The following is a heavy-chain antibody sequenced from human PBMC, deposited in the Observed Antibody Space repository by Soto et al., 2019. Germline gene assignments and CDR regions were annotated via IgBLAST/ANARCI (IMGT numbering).Heavy chain of an antibody. CDR2: INAGNGNT. D-gene: IGHD4-17*01. CDR3: ARGYGDYGGWFDP. Sequence: QVQLVQSGAEVKKPGASVKVSCKASGYTFTSYAMHWVRQAPGQRLEWMGWINAGNGNTKYSQKFQGRVTITRDTSASTAYRELSSQRSEDTAVDYCARGYGDYGGWFDPWGQGTLVTVSS. J-gene: IGHJ5*02. CDR1: GYTFTSYA. V-gene: IGHV1-3*01.